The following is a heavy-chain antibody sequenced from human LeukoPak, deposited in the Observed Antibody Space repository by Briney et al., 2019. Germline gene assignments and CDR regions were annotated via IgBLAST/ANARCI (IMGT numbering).Heavy chain of an antibody. CDR2: IYSGGST. Sequence: PGGSLRLSCAASGFTVSSNYMSWVRQAPGKGLEWGSVIYSGGSTYYADSVKGRFTISRDNSKNTLYLQMNSLRAEDTAVYYCASFWSGHTTGGFDYWGQGTLVTVSS. D-gene: IGHD3-3*01. J-gene: IGHJ4*02. CDR1: GFTVSSNY. V-gene: IGHV3-53*01. CDR3: ASFWSGHTTGGFDY.